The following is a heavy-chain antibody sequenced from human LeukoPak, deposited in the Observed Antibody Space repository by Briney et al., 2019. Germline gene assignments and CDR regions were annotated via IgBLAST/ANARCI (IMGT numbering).Heavy chain of an antibody. CDR2: IYHSGST. J-gene: IGHJ4*02. CDR3: ARMSRYYDISTGYYGRDTIDY. CDR1: GGSISSSSYS. V-gene: IGHV4-30-2*01. D-gene: IGHD3-9*01. Sequence: PSETLSLTCTVSGGSISSSSYSWSWIRQPPGKGLEWIGYIYHSGSTYYNPSLKSRVTISVDRSKNQFSLKLSSVTAADTAVYYCARMSRYYDISTGYYGRDTIDYWGQGTLVTVSS.